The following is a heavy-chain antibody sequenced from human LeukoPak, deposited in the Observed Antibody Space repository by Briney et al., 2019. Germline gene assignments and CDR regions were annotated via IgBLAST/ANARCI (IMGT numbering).Heavy chain of an antibody. CDR1: GFTFSSYS. CDR2: ISSSSSYI. V-gene: IGHV3-21*01. CDR3: ARGSGRYFDWLGDWFDP. J-gene: IGHJ5*02. D-gene: IGHD3-9*01. Sequence: GGSLRLSCAASGFTFSSYSMNWVRQAPGKGLEWVSSISSSSSYIYYADSVKGRFTISRDSAKNSLYLQMNSLRAEDTAVYYCARGSGRYFDWLGDWFDPWGQGTLVTVSS.